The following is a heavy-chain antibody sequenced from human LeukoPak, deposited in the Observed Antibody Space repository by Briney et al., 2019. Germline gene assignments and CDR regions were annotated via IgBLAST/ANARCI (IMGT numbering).Heavy chain of an antibody. CDR1: GGSISSSSYY. J-gene: IGHJ4*02. CDR2: IYYSGST. Sequence: SETLSLTCTVSGGSISSSSYYWGWIRQPPGKGLEWIGSIYYSGSTYYNPSLKSRVTISVDTSKNQFSLMLSSVTAADTAVYYCARDKQLNDFDYWGQGTLVTVSS. V-gene: IGHV4-39*07. D-gene: IGHD6-6*01. CDR3: ARDKQLNDFDY.